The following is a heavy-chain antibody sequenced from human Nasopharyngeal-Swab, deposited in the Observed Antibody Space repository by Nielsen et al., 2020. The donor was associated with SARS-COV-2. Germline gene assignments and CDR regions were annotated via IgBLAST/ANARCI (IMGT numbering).Heavy chain of an antibody. CDR2: ISYDGSNK. V-gene: IGHV3-30*18. Sequence: GSLRLSCAASGFTFSSYDMHWVRQAPGKGLEWVAVISYDGSNKYYADSVKGRFTISRDNSKNTLYLQMNSLRAEDTAVYYCAKGGGTTGTVGLDIWGQGTMVTVSS. J-gene: IGHJ3*02. D-gene: IGHD1-1*01. CDR3: AKGGGTTGTVGLDI. CDR1: GFTFSSYD.